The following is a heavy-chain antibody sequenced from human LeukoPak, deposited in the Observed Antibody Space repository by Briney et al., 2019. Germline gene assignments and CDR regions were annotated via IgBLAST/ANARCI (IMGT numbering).Heavy chain of an antibody. CDR2: INPNSGGT. V-gene: IGHV1-2*02. Sequence: GASVKVSCKASGYTFTGYYMHWVRQAPGQGLEWMGWINPNSGGTNYAQKFQGRVTMTRDTSISTAYMELSRLRSDDTAVYYCARDHYYYDSSGHRYYFDYWGQGTLVTVSS. D-gene: IGHD3-22*01. CDR1: GYTFTGYY. J-gene: IGHJ4*02. CDR3: ARDHYYYDSSGHRYYFDY.